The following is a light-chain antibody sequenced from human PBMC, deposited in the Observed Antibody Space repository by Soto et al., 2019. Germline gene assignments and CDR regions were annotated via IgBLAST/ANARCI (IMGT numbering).Light chain of an antibody. J-gene: IGLJ2*01. CDR3: SSYTHSSTVV. CDR2: DVS. Sequence: QLVLTQPASVSGSPGQSIAISCTGTSNDVGGYNYVSWYQQHPGKAPKLMIYDVSARPSGVSNRFSDSKSDNTASLTISWLQADDEADYYFSSYTHSSTVVFGGGTKLTVL. CDR1: SNDVGGYNY. V-gene: IGLV2-14*01.